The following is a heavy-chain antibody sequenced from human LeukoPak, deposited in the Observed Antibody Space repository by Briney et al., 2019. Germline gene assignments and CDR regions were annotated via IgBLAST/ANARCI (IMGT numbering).Heavy chain of an antibody. V-gene: IGHV3-48*01. CDR3: ARVGSRGDWFDY. J-gene: IGHJ5*01. CDR2: INTAGSAV. D-gene: IGHD1-26*01. Sequence: GGSLRLSCVASGFSFSTYNMLWVRQTPGKGLEWLFYINTAGSAVHYADSVKDRFTFSRDNAKNSLYLQMNSLRVEDTAIYYCARVGSRGDWFDYGGQETRVTVSS. CDR1: GFSFSTYN.